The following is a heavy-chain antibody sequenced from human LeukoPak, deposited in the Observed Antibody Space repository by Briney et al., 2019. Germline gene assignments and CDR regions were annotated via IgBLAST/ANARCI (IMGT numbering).Heavy chain of an antibody. CDR1: GFTLSNHW. V-gene: IGHV3-74*01. J-gene: IGHJ6*02. Sequence: QSGGSLRLSCAASGFTLSNHWMHWVRQAPGKGLVWVSRINEDGSRTNYADSVKGRFTISRDNAKNTPYLQMSSLRVEDTAVYYCARGGRVVHGVDVWGQGTTVTVSS. CDR2: INEDGSRT. D-gene: IGHD6-6*01. CDR3: ARGGRVVHGVDV.